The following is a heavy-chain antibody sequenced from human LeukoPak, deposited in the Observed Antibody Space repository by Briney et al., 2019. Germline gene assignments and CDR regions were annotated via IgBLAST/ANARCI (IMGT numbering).Heavy chain of an antibody. CDR2: ISSSSSYI. J-gene: IGHJ5*02. Sequence: GGSLRLSCAASGFTFSSYSMNWVRQAPGKGLECVSSISSSSSYIYYSDSVKGRFTISRDNAKNSLFLQMNSLRAEDTAIYYCARQERYCSSISCLDPWGQGTLVTVSS. CDR3: ARQERYCSSISCLDP. D-gene: IGHD2-2*01. CDR1: GFTFSSYS. V-gene: IGHV3-21*01.